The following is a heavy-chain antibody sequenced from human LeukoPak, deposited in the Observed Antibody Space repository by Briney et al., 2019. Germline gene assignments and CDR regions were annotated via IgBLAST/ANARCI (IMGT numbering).Heavy chain of an antibody. Sequence: GGSLRLSCTVSGFTVSSNSMSWVRQAPGKGLEWVSFIYIDNTHYSDSVKGRFTISRDNSKNTLYLQMNSLRAEDTAVYYCARDPGIAAADYYFDYWGQGTLVTVSS. J-gene: IGHJ4*02. CDR2: IYIDNT. CDR1: GFTVSSNS. D-gene: IGHD6-13*01. CDR3: ARDPGIAAADYYFDY. V-gene: IGHV3-53*01.